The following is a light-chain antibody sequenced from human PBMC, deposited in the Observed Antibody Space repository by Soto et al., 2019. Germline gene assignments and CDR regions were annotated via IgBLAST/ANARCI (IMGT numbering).Light chain of an antibody. Sequence: QSALTQPASVSGSPGQSITIFCTGTSSDVGNYKFVSWYQQYPGKAPKIMIYEITERPSGVSNRFSGSKSGNTASLTISGLQAEDEADYYCCSYAGRSTWVFGGGTKLTVL. V-gene: IGLV2-23*02. CDR2: EIT. CDR3: CSYAGRSTWV. J-gene: IGLJ3*02. CDR1: SSDVGNYKF.